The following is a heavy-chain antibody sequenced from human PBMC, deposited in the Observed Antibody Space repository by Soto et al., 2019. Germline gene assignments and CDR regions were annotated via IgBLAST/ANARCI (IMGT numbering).Heavy chain of an antibody. CDR2: IKQDGSER. CDR3: ARELGYCSGGSCYHFDY. D-gene: IGHD2-15*01. V-gene: IGHV3-7*01. Sequence: GGSLRLSCAASGFTFSSYSMNWVRQAPGKGLEWVANIKQDGSERYYVDSVKGRFTISRDNAKNSLYLQMNSLRAEDTAVYYCARELGYCSGGSCYHFDYWGQGTLVTVSS. J-gene: IGHJ4*02. CDR1: GFTFSSYS.